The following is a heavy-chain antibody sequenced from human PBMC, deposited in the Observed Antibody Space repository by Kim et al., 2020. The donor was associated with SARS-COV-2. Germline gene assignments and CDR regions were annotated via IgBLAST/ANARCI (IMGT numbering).Heavy chain of an antibody. J-gene: IGHJ4*02. Sequence: SVKGQSTISSNNSKNTLYLQRNSLGAEDTAVYYCAKAAFVVPASRTTFDYWGQGTLVTVSS. D-gene: IGHD2-2*01. CDR3: AKAAFVVPASRTTFDY. V-gene: IGHV3-23*01.